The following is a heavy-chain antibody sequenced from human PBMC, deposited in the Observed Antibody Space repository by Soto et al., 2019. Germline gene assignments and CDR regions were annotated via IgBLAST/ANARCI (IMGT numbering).Heavy chain of an antibody. D-gene: IGHD6-25*01. CDR3: ASCAAPTYYYGMDV. CDR2: INAGNGNT. V-gene: IGHV1-3*01. Sequence: VASVKVSCKASGYTFTSYAMHWVRQAPGQRLEWMGWINAGNGNTKYSQKFQGRVTITRDTSASTAYMELSSLRSEDTAVYYCASCAAPTYYYGMDVWGQGTTVTVCS. J-gene: IGHJ6*02. CDR1: GYTFTSYA.